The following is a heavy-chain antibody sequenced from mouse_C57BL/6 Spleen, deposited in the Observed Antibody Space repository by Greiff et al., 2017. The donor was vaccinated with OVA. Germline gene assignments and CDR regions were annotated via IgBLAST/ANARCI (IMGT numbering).Heavy chain of an antibody. V-gene: IGHV1-74*01. CDR2: IHPSDSDT. Sequence: QVQLQQPGAELVKPGASVKVSCKASGYTFTSYWMHWVKQRPGQGLEWIGRIHPSDSDTNYNQKFKGKATLTVDKSSSTAYMQLSSLTSEDSAVYYCAMITTVVARGYWGQGTTLTVSS. J-gene: IGHJ2*01. CDR1: GYTFTSYW. D-gene: IGHD1-1*01. CDR3: AMITTVVARGY.